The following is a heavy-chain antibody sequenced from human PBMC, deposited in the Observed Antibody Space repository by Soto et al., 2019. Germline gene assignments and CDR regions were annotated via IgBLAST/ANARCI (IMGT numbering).Heavy chain of an antibody. CDR2: IYYSGST. Sequence: QVQLQESGPGLVKPSETLSLTCTVSGGSISSYYWSWIRQPPGKGLEWIEYIYYSGSTNYNPSLKSRVTISVDTSKNQFSLKLSSVTAADTAVYYCARHDVAAAGYYYYYMDVWGKGTTVTVSS. D-gene: IGHD6-13*01. CDR1: GGSISSYY. J-gene: IGHJ6*03. CDR3: ARHDVAAAGYYYYYMDV. V-gene: IGHV4-59*08.